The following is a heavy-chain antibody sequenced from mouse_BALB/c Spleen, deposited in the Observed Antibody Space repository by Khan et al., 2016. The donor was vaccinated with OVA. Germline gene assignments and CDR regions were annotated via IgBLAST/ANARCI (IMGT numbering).Heavy chain of an antibody. D-gene: IGHD2-3*01. CDR3: ARFYDCYYYTVDY. Sequence: VQLQESGPGLVAPSQSLSITCTVSGFSLTSYGVHWVRQPPGKGLEWLGVIWAGGSTNYNSALMSRLSISKDNSKSQVFLKMNSLQTDDTAMYXCARFYDCYYYTVDYWGQGTSVTVSS. V-gene: IGHV2-9*02. CDR1: GFSLTSYG. CDR2: IWAGGST. J-gene: IGHJ4*01.